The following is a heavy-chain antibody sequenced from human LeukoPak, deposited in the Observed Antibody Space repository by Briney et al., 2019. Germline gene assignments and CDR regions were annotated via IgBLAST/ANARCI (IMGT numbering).Heavy chain of an antibody. D-gene: IGHD2-2*01. Sequence: RASVKVSCKASGGTFSSYAISWVRQAPGQGLEWMGGIIAIFGTANYAQKFQGRVTITADESTSTAYMELSSLRSEDTAVYYCAYCSSTSCYGGGIDYWGQGTLVTVSS. CDR3: AYCSSTSCYGGGIDY. V-gene: IGHV1-69*13. J-gene: IGHJ4*02. CDR2: IIAIFGTA. CDR1: GGTFSSYA.